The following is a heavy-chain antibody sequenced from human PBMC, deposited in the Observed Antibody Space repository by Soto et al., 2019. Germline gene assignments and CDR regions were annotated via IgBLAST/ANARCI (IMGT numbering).Heavy chain of an antibody. CDR1: GYTFTSYA. Sequence: GASVKVSCKASGYTFTSYAMHWVRQAPGQRLEWMGWINAGNGNTKYSQKFQGRVTITRDTSASTAYMELSSLRSEDTAVYYCARDIYGSGSYYNSPHYYYYYGMDVWGQGTTVTVSS. CDR2: INAGNGNT. V-gene: IGHV1-3*01. J-gene: IGHJ6*02. CDR3: ARDIYGSGSYYNSPHYYYYYGMDV. D-gene: IGHD3-10*01.